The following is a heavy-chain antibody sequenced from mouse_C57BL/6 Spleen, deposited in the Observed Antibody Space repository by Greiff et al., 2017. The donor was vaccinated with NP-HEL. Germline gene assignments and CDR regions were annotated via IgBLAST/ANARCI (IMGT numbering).Heavy chain of an antibody. CDR3: ARSGLLLRSYYFDY. J-gene: IGHJ2*01. CDR2: IYPGDGDT. CDR1: GYAFSSYW. V-gene: IGHV1-80*01. D-gene: IGHD1-1*01. Sequence: VQLQQSGAELVKPGASVKISCKASGYAFSSYWMNWVKQRPGKGLEWIGQIYPGDGDTNYNGKFKGKATLTADKSSSTAYMQLSSLPSEDSAVYFCARSGLLLRSYYFDYWGQGTTLTVSS.